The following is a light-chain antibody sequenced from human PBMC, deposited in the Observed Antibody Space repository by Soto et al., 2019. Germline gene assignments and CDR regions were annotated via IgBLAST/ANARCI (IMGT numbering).Light chain of an antibody. V-gene: IGLV1-40*01. J-gene: IGLJ2*01. CDR3: QSYDSSLRVYVV. Sequence: QSVLTQPPSVSGAPGQTITISCTGSSANIGAGYDAHWYQQFPGTAPKLLIHGNNDRPSGVSDRFSASKSGTSASLAITGLQAEDEADYYCQSYDSSLRVYVVFGGGTKLTVL. CDR1: SANIGAGYD. CDR2: GNN.